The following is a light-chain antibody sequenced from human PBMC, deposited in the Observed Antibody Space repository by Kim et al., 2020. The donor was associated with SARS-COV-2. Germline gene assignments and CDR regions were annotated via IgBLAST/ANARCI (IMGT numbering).Light chain of an antibody. J-gene: IGLJ2*01. Sequence: PGQSITISCAGTSSDFDSYNYVSWYQQHPGKAPKVIIYAVSQRPSGISGRFSGSKSGNTATLTISGLQAEDEAVYYCSSYTTTFLFGGGTQLTVL. CDR2: AVS. V-gene: IGLV2-14*03. CDR1: SSDFDSYNY. CDR3: SSYTTTFL.